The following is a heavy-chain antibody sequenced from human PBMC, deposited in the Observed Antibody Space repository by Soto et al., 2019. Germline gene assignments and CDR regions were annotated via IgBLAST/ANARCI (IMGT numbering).Heavy chain of an antibody. D-gene: IGHD2-2*01. CDR1: GFTFSSXX. CDR2: ISYDGSNK. Sequence: QXQLVXSXGXVVXPXXSXXXXCAXSGFTFSSXXMHWVRXAPXXXLEWVAVISYDGSNKYYADSVKGRFTISRDNSKNTLYLQMNSLRAEDTAVYYCAKGPAIVLVPAAMNYYYGMDVWGQGTTVTVSS. V-gene: IGHV3-30*18. J-gene: IGHJ6*02. CDR3: AKGPAIVLVPAAMNYYYGMDV.